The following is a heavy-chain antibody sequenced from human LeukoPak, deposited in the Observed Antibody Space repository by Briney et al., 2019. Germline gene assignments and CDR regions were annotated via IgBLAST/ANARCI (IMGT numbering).Heavy chain of an antibody. D-gene: IGHD2-2*01. V-gene: IGHV4-4*07. CDR3: TRDTSTIWFDY. J-gene: IGHJ4*02. CDR2: IYTTGST. Sequence: SETLSLTCTVSGGSISSYYWSWIRQPAGKGLEWIGRIYTTGSTNYNPPLKSRVTMSVDTSKNQFSLKLSSVTAADTAVYYCTRDTSTIWFDYWGQGTLVTVSS. CDR1: GGSISSYY.